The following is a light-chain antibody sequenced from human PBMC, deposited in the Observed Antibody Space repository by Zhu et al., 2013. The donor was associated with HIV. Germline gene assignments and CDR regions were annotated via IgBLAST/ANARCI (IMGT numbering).Light chain of an antibody. J-gene: IGKJ1*01. CDR1: QSISTW. CDR3: QQYKIYSGM. Sequence: DIQMTQSPSTLSASVGGRVTITCRASQSISTWLAWYQQKPGKAPKLLIYKASNLESGVPSRFSGSGSGTEFTLTISSLQPDDFATYCCQQYKIYSGMFGQGTKVEIK. CDR2: KAS. V-gene: IGKV1-5*03.